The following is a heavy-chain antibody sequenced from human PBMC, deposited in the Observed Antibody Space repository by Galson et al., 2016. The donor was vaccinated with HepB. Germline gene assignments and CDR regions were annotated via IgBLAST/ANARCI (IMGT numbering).Heavy chain of an antibody. CDR1: GVTFASYS. V-gene: IGHV3-48*02. CDR3: ARDPLGYSYALVRYFDY. J-gene: IGHJ4*02. D-gene: IGHD5-18*01. CDR2: IGSSPGTV. Sequence: LRLPCPAAGVTFASYSMNWFSQVPGQGLEWLSYIGSSPGTVSYATSVKGRFTISRDNAKNSLYLQMNSLRDEDTAVYYCARDPLGYSYALVRYFDYWGQGTLVTVSS.